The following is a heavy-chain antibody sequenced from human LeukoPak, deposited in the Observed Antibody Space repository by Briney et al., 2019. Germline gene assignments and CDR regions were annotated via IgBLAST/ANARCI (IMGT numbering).Heavy chain of an antibody. J-gene: IGHJ4*02. CDR3: AKDYYAS. V-gene: IGHV3-30*18. CDR2: ICYHATHK. D-gene: IGHD3-10*01. Sequence: KGLVSVPVICYHATHKSYPHSVKGLFTISRDNSKNTLYLQMNSLRAEETGLYYCAKDYYASGGQGTLVTVSS.